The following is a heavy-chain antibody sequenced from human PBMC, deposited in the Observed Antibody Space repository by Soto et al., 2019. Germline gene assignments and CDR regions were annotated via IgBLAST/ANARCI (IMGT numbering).Heavy chain of an antibody. Sequence: GESLKISCKGSGYTFTDYWIGWVRQMPGKGLEWMGIIYPGDSDTKYSPSFQGHVTISVDESINTAYLHWGSLKASDSAMYYCPRQYYDFWSGSYTGSSYFDLWGRGTLVTVSS. J-gene: IGHJ2*01. V-gene: IGHV5-51*01. D-gene: IGHD3-3*01. CDR2: IYPGDSDT. CDR1: GYTFTDYW. CDR3: PRQYYDFWSGSYTGSSYFDL.